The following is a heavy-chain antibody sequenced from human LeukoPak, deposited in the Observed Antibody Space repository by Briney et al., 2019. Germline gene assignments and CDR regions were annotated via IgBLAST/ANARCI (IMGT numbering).Heavy chain of an antibody. D-gene: IGHD3-16*01. V-gene: IGHV3-30*02. Sequence: GGSLRLSCAASGFTFRSYGMHWIRQAPGKGLEWVAFIRNDGSIIYNADSVKGRFTISRDNSKNTPYLQMNSLRADDTAVYYCAKDTPLCYFDYWGQGTLVTVSS. CDR1: GFTFRSYG. CDR2: IRNDGSII. CDR3: AKDTPLCYFDY. J-gene: IGHJ4*02.